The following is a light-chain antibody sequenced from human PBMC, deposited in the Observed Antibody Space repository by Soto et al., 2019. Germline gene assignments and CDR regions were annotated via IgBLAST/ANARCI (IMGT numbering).Light chain of an antibody. CDR2: AVS. J-gene: IGKJ1*01. V-gene: IGKV3-20*01. CDR3: EQYDGSPRT. Sequence: EIVLTQSPGTLSSSPGERATISCRASQSVKNSYLAWYQQKPGQSPRLVIYAVSSRATGIPNRFSGGGFGTDFTLTISSLEPEDFAVYYCEQYDGSPRTFGQGTKVDIK. CDR1: QSVKNSY.